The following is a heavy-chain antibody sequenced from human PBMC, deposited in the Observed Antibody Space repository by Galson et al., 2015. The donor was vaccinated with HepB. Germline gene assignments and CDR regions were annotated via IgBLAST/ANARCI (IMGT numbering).Heavy chain of an antibody. CDR1: GDSVSRNGAA. CDR3: AHGRANAFDV. V-gene: IGHV6-1*01. J-gene: IGHJ3*01. CDR2: TYYRSKWDY. D-gene: IGHD1-26*01. Sequence: CAISGDSVSRNGAAWNWIRQSPSRGLEWLGRTYYRSKWDYDYAVSVKSRIAINPDTSKNQFSLQLNSVTPEDTAMYYRAHGRANAFDVWGQGTMVTVSS.